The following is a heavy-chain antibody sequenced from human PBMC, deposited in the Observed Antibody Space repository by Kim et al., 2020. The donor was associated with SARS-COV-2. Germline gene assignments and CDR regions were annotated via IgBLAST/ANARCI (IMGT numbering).Heavy chain of an antibody. V-gene: IGHV4-39*01. CDR3: ARISSPLVLPARGQFD. J-gene: IGHJ4*01. D-gene: IGHD3-10*01. Sequence: SETLSLTCTVSGGSISSSSYYWGWIRQPPGKGLEWIGRLYYSLSTYYNPSLKRLVTISVYTSPNPFSLTLISFTAADTPVYYCARISSPLVLPARGQFD. CDR1: GGSISSSSYY. CDR2: LYYSLST.